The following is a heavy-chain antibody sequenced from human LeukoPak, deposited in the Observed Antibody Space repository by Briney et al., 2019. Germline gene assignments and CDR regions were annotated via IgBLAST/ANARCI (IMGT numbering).Heavy chain of an antibody. CDR2: ISSSSSAM. J-gene: IGHJ4*02. CDR1: GFTFSRFG. V-gene: IGHV3-48*02. D-gene: IGHD4-17*01. Sequence: PGGSLRLSCAASGFTFSRFGMNWVRQAPGKGLEWVSYISSSSSAMYYADSVKGRFTISRDNAKNSLYLQMNSLRDDDTAVYYCARDTDTVTTILDYWGQGTLVTVSS. CDR3: ARDTDTVTTILDY.